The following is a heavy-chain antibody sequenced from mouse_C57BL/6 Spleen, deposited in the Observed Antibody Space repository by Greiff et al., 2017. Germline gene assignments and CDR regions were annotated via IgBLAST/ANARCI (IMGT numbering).Heavy chain of an antibody. Sequence: EVQLQQSGPGLVKPSQSLSLTCSVTGYSITSGYYWNWIRQFPGNKLEWMGYISYDGSNNYNPSLKNRISITRDTSKNQFFLKLNSVTTEDTATYYCASGYYGSPYAMDYWGQGTSVTVSS. CDR3: ASGYYGSPYAMDY. CDR2: ISYDGSN. V-gene: IGHV3-6*01. D-gene: IGHD1-1*01. J-gene: IGHJ4*01. CDR1: GYSITSGYY.